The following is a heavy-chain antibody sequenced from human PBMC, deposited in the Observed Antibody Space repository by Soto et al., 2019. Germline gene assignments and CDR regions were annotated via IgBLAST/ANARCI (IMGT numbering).Heavy chain of an antibody. CDR1: GYTFTGYY. V-gene: IGHV1-2*04. CDR3: ARGRYSSTRIYGMDV. J-gene: IGHJ6*02. D-gene: IGHD6-13*01. CDR2: INPNSGGT. Sequence: ASVKVSCKASGYTFTGYYMHWVRQAPGQGLEWMGWINPNSGGTNYAQKFQGWVTMTRDTSISTAYMELSRLRSDDTAVYYCARGRYSSTRIYGMDVWGQGTTVTVSS.